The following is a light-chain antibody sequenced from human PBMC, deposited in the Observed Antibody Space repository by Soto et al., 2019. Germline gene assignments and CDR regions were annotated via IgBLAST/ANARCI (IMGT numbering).Light chain of an antibody. V-gene: IGKV3-11*01. J-gene: IGKJ5*01. CDR1: RSISRY. Sequence: EIVMTQSPDTLSVSPGEGATLSCRASRSISRYLAWYQHQPGQAPRLLIHDASHRAAGIPARFSGSGFGTDFTLTISSLEPEDAAVYYCQQRSNWPPITFGQGTRLEIK. CDR2: DAS. CDR3: QQRSNWPPIT.